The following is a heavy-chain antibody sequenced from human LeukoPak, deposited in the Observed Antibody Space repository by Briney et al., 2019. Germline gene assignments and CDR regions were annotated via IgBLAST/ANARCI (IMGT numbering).Heavy chain of an antibody. D-gene: IGHD1-26*01. CDR3: ARGADRKNHSGSYDDADFDY. V-gene: IGHV4-34*01. CDR2: INHSGST. Sequence: SETLSLTCAVYGGSFSGYYWSWIRQPPGKGLEWIGEINHSGSTNYNPSLKSRVTISVDTSKNQFSLKLSSVTAADTAVYYCARGADRKNHSGSYDDADFDYWGQGTLVTVSS. J-gene: IGHJ4*02. CDR1: GGSFSGYY.